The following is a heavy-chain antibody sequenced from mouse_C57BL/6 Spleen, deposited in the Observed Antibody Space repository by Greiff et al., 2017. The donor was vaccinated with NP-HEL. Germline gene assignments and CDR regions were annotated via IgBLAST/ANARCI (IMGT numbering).Heavy chain of an antibody. J-gene: IGHJ4*01. V-gene: IGHV1-82*01. CDR3: AELGDYDGSSYAMDD. Sequence: QVQLQQSGPELVKPGASVKISCKASGYAFSSSWMNWVKQRPGKGLEWIGRIYPGDGATNYNGKFKGKATLTADKSSSTAYMQLSSLTSEDSAVYFGAELGDYDGSSYAMDDWGQGTSVTVSS. CDR2: IYPGDGAT. D-gene: IGHD1-1*01. CDR1: GYAFSSSW.